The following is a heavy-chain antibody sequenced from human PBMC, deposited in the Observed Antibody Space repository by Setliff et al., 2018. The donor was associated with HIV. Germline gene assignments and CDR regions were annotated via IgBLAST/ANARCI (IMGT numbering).Heavy chain of an antibody. CDR1: GESFSGYY. CDR3: ARGAPYCNHGICHLFDY. Sequence: PSETLSLTCAVYGESFSGYYWSWIRQPAGKGLEWLGEINHSGRAKYNPSLKSRASISADTSKNQFSLRLTSVTAAATAVYYCARGAPYCNHGICHLFDYWGHGNLVTVSS. J-gene: IGHJ4*01. D-gene: IGHD2-8*01. V-gene: IGHV4-34*01. CDR2: INHSGRA.